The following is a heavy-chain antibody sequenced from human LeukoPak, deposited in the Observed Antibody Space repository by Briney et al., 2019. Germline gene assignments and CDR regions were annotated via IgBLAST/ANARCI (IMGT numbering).Heavy chain of an antibody. CDR1: GGSISSYY. V-gene: IGHV4-59*08. J-gene: IGHJ4*02. CDR2: IYYSGST. D-gene: IGHD2-21*02. CDR3: ARQLREFDFDY. Sequence: SETLSLTCTVSGGSISSYYWSWIRQPPGKGLEWIGYIYYSGSTNYNPSLKSRVTISVDTSENQFSLKLSSVTAADTAVYYCARQLREFDFDYWGQGTLVTVSS.